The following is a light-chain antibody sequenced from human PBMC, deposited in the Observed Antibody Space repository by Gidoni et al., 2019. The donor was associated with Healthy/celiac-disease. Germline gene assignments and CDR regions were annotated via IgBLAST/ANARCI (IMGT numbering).Light chain of an antibody. CDR3: AAWDDSLNGAV. V-gene: IGLV1-44*01. CDR1: SSNIVSNT. CDR2: SNN. J-gene: IGLJ7*01. Sequence: QPVLTQPPSASCTPGQRVTISCSGSSSNIVSNTVNWSHQLPGTAPKLLIYSNNQRPSGVPDRFSGSKSGTSASLAISGLQSEDEADYYCAAWDDSLNGAVFGGGTQLTVL.